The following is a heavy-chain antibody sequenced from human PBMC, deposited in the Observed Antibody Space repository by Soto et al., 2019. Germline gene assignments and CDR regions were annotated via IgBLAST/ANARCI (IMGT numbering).Heavy chain of an antibody. CDR2: ITGSAGST. J-gene: IGHJ4*02. CDR1: GFTFSSYG. CDR3: AKDRNRWLRFDLGY. D-gene: IGHD5-12*01. V-gene: IGHV3-23*01. Sequence: EVQLLESGGGLVQPGGSLRLSCAASGFTFSSYGMSWVRQAPGKGLEWVSSITGSAGSTYYADSVKGRFTISRDNSKNTLYLPMTSLRAEDTAVYYCAKDRNRWLRFDLGYWGQGTLVTVSS.